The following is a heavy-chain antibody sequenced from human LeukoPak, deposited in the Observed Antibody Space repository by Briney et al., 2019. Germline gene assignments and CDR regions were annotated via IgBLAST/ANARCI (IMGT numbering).Heavy chain of an antibody. CDR2: INSDGSST. V-gene: IGHV3-74*01. D-gene: IGHD3-16*02. J-gene: IGHJ4*02. CDR1: GFTFSSYW. CDR3: ARGDYVWGSYRPFDY. Sequence: GGSLRLSXAASGFTFSSYWMHWVRQAPGKGLVWVSRINSDGSSTSYADSVKGRFTISRDNAKNTLYLQMNSLRAEDTAVYYCARGDYVWGSYRPFDYWGQGTLVTVSS.